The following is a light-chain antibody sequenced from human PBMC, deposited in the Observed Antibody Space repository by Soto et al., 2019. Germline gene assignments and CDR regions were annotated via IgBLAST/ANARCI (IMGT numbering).Light chain of an antibody. CDR1: SRHASYG. J-gene: IGLJ3*02. Sequence: QSVLTQSPSASASLGASVKLTCSLSSRHASYGIAWHQQQPEKGPRFLLKLDTDGSHIRGDGIPDRFSGSISGAERYLTISSLQSEDEADYYCQTWGPGIRVFGGGTKLTVL. CDR2: LDTDGSH. CDR3: QTWGPGIRV. V-gene: IGLV4-69*01.